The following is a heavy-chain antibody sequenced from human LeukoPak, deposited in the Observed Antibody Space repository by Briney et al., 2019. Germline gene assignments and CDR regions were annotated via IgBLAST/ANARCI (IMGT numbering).Heavy chain of an antibody. Sequence: PSETLSLTCAVYGGSFSGYYWSWIRQPPGKGLEWIGELNHSGSANYNPSLKSRVSMSVDTSKNQFSLKLSSMTAADTAVYYCARGVYCSGGGCYIPLDYWGQGTLVTVSS. J-gene: IGHJ4*02. D-gene: IGHD2-15*01. CDR1: GGSFSGYY. CDR2: LNHSGSA. V-gene: IGHV4-34*01. CDR3: ARGVYCSGGGCYIPLDY.